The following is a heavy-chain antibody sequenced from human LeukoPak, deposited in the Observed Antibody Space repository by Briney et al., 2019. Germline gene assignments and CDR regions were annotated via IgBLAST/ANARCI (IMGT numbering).Heavy chain of an antibody. D-gene: IGHD2-15*01. CDR2: VNPNSGDT. Sequence: ASVKVSCKACVYTFTGYYLHWVRQVPGQGLEWMGGVNPNSGDTNYAQKFQGSVAMTRDTSISTVYMELSRLRSDDTAVYYCARDSCSGGSCYWFDPWGQGTLVTVSS. J-gene: IGHJ5*02. CDR3: ARDSCSGGSCYWFDP. CDR1: VYTFTGYY. V-gene: IGHV1-2*02.